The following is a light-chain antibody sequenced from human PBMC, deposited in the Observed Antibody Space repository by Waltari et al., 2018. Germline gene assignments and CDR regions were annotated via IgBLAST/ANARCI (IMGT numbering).Light chain of an antibody. J-gene: IGKJ1*01. CDR1: QRINSY. Sequence: DIQMTQSPSSLSASVGDRVTITCRASQRINSYLNWYQQKPGKAPKLLIYAASSLQSGVPSRFSGSCSGTDFTLTLSRLHPEDFATYYCQQSYSTLWTFGPGTQVEIK. V-gene: IGKV1-39*01. CDR2: AAS. CDR3: QQSYSTLWT.